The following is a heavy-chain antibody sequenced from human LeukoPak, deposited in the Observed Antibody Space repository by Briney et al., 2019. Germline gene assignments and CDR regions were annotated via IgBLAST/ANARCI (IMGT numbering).Heavy chain of an antibody. D-gene: IGHD2-2*01. V-gene: IGHV1-2*02. J-gene: IGHJ4*02. CDR1: GYTFTDYY. CDR3: ARSSLGYCSSTSCYAFGTHQGYFDY. Sequence: ASVKVSCKASGYTFTDYYMHWVRQAPGQGLEWMGWINPNNDDTNYAQKFQGRVTMTTDESTSTAYMELSSLRSEDTAVYYCARSSLGYCSSTSCYAFGTHQGYFDYWGQGTLVTVSS. CDR2: INPNNDDT.